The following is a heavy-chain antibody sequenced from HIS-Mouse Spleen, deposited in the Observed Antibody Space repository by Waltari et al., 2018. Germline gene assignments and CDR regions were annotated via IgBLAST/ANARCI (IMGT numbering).Heavy chain of an antibody. CDR2: ISGSGGST. D-gene: IGHD3-22*01. J-gene: IGHJ2*01. Sequence: EVQLLESGGGLVQPGGSLRLSCAASGFTFSSYAMSWVRQAPGKGLEWVSAISGSGGSTYYTDSVKGRFTISRDNSKNTLYLQMNSLRAEDTAVYYCARAITMIVPWNYWGRGTLVTVSS. CDR1: GFTFSSYA. V-gene: IGHV3-23*01. CDR3: ARAITMIVPWNY.